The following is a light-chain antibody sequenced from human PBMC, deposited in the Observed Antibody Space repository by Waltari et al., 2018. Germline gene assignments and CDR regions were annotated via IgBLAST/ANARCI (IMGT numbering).Light chain of an antibody. CDR1: SSAVGGYDY. CDR3: SSYTTSSPWV. V-gene: IGLV2-14*03. CDR2: DVS. Sequence: QSALTQPASVSGSPGQSITVSCTGTSSAVGGYDYVSWYQQHPGQVPKLIIYDVSKRPSGVSNRFSGSKFGNTSSLTISGLQAEDEADYYCSSYTTSSPWVFGGGTKLTVL. J-gene: IGLJ3*02.